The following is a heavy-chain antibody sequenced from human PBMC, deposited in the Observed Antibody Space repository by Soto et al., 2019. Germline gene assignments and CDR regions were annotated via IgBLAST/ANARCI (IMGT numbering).Heavy chain of an antibody. Sequence: LRLSCSASGFTFIRNAMGWVRQAPGKGLEWVSAIIDDGGRAYYADSVKGRFTISRDNSKSTLSLQMNSLRAEDTAIYYCAKDKMEQWLVGGYFDYWGQGTQVTVSS. D-gene: IGHD6-19*01. J-gene: IGHJ4*02. CDR1: GFTFIRNA. V-gene: IGHV3-23*01. CDR2: IIDDGGRA. CDR3: AKDKMEQWLVGGYFDY.